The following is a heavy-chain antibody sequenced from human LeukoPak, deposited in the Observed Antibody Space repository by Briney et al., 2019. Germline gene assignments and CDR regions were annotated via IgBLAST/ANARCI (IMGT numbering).Heavy chain of an antibody. CDR3: ARELPPVMKYYFDY. V-gene: IGHV3-33*01. CDR2: IWFDGSNK. Sequence: GGCLRLSCAAPVFSLSSYGVHWVRQAPGKGLEWVAVIWFDGSNKYYADSVKGRFTISRDNSKNTLYLQMDSLRAEDTAVYYCARELPPVMKYYFDYWGEGTLVTVSS. J-gene: IGHJ4*02. D-gene: IGHD4-11*01. CDR1: VFSLSSYG.